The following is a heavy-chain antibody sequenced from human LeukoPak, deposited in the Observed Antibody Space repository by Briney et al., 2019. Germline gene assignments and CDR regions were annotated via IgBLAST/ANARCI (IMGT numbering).Heavy chain of an antibody. Sequence: PSETLSLTCAVSGGSISSSNWWSWVRPPPGKGLEWIGEIYHSGSTNYNPSLKSRVTISVDKSKNQFSLKLSSVTAADTAVYYCARDRGERWLQPYNWFDPWGQGTLVTVSS. CDR2: IYHSGST. CDR3: ARDRGERWLQPYNWFDP. CDR1: GGSISSSNW. J-gene: IGHJ5*02. D-gene: IGHD5-24*01. V-gene: IGHV4-4*02.